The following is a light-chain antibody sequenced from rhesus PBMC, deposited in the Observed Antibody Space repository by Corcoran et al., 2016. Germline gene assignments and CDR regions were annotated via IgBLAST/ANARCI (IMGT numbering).Light chain of an antibody. CDR3: CQHTNGYS. CDR2: GAS. CDR1: QNVFSY. V-gene: IGKV3-10*01. J-gene: IGKJ2*01. Sequence: QVILTQSPTTLSLSPGERATLSCRASQNVFSYLAWYPHRPGQAPRLLIYGASSRATCIPDRFSGSGSGTDFTLTSSSLEPEDVGLCHCCQHTNGYSFSQGTKVEIK.